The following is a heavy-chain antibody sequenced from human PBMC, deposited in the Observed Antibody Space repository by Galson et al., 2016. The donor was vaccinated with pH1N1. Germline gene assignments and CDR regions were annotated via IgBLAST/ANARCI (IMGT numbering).Heavy chain of an antibody. V-gene: IGHV3-48*04. J-gene: IGHJ6*03. Sequence: SLRLSCAASGFSLSSYSMNWVRQAPGKGLEWVSYISRSVTNIYYAGSVKGRFTISRDTAKNSLYLQMDSLRLDDTAVYFCARDLGYAYGFYYYYYMDVWGKGTPVTVSS. CDR2: ISRSVTNI. D-gene: IGHD5-18*01. CDR1: GFSLSSYS. CDR3: ARDLGYAYGFYYYYYMDV.